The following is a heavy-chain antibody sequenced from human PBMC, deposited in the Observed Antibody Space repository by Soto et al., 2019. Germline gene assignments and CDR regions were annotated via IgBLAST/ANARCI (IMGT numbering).Heavy chain of an antibody. CDR3: ARTWVVADAFDI. CDR1: GYSISSGYY. D-gene: IGHD2-15*01. Sequence: PSETLSLTCAVSGYSISSGYYWGWIRQPPGKGLGWIGSIYHSGSTYYNPSLKSRVTISVDTSKNQFSLKLSSVTAADTAVYYCARTWVVADAFDIWGQGTMVT. V-gene: IGHV4-38-2*01. CDR2: IYHSGST. J-gene: IGHJ3*02.